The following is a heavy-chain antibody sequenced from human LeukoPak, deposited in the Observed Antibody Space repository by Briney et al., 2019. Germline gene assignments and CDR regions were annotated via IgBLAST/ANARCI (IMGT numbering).Heavy chain of an antibody. CDR2: ISGSGGST. J-gene: IGHJ4*02. CDR3: AKDSYYYDSSGYPPFDY. Sequence: PGGSLRLSCAASGFTFSSYAMSWVRQAPGKGLEWVSAISGSGGSTYYADSVKGRFTISRDNSKNTLYLQMNSLRAEDTAVYYCAKDSYYYDSSGYPPFDYWGQGTLVTVSS. D-gene: IGHD3-22*01. V-gene: IGHV3-23*01. CDR1: GFTFSSYA.